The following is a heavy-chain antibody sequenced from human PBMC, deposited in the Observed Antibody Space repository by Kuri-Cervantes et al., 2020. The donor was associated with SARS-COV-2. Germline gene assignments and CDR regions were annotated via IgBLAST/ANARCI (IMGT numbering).Heavy chain of an antibody. V-gene: IGHV1-69*05. D-gene: IGHD3-10*01. CDR1: GYTFTSYG. CDR2: TIPILGTA. J-gene: IGHJ4*02. Sequence: SVKVSCKASGYTFTSYGISWVRQAPGQGLEWTGGTIPILGTAKYAQKFQGRVTITTHESTSTAYMELTSLRHEDTAVYYCAIGGSYGSGSYIDHWGQGTLVTVSS. CDR3: AIGGSYGSGSYIDH.